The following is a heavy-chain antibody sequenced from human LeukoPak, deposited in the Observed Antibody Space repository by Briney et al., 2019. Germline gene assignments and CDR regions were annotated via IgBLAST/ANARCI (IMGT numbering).Heavy chain of an antibody. CDR3: ARDSVEMATIYYFDS. CDR1: GGSFSGYY. V-gene: IGHV4-34*01. Sequence: SETLSLTCAVYGGSFSGYYWSWIRQPPGKGLEWIGEINHSGSTNYNPSFKSRVTISVDTSKNQFSLKLSSVTAADTAVYYCARDSVEMATIYYFDSWGQGTLVTVSS. J-gene: IGHJ4*02. D-gene: IGHD5-24*01. CDR2: INHSGST.